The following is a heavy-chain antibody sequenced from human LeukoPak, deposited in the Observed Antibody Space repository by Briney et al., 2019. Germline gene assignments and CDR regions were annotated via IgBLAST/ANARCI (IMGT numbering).Heavy chain of an antibody. D-gene: IGHD6-13*01. CDR2: TSYSGST. CDR3: ARWSSSWYSFDY. Sequence: SETLSLTCTVSGGSITSYYWNWIRQPPGKGLEWIGYTSYSGSTNYNPSLKSRVTLSVDTSKNQLSLRLSSLTAADTAVYYCARWSSSWYSFDYWGQGALVTVSS. CDR1: GGSITSYY. J-gene: IGHJ4*02. V-gene: IGHV4-59*01.